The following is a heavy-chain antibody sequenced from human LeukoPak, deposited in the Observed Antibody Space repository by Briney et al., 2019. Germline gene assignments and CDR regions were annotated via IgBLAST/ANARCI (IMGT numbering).Heavy chain of an antibody. CDR2: IYHSGST. CDR3: ARDRTASNWFDP. CDR1: GGSISSYY. J-gene: IGHJ5*02. Sequence: SETLSLTCTVSGGSISSYYWSWIRQPPGKGLEWIGYIYHSGSTNYNPSLKSRVTISVDSSKNQFSLKLSSVTAADTAVYYCARDRTASNWFDPWGQGTLVTVSS. V-gene: IGHV4-59*01.